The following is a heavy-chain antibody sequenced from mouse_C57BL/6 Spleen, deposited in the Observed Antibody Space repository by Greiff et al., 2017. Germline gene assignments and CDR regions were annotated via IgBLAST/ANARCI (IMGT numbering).Heavy chain of an antibody. J-gene: IGHJ4*01. CDR3: AIYYGYDRDYAMDY. Sequence: QVQLQQPGAELVKPGASVKVSCKASGYTFTSYWMHWVKQRPGQGLEWIGRIHPSDSDTNYNQKFKGKATLTVDKSSSTAYMQLSSLTSEDSAVYYCAIYYGYDRDYAMDYWGQGTSVTVSS. CDR1: GYTFTSYW. CDR2: IHPSDSDT. D-gene: IGHD2-2*01. V-gene: IGHV1-74*01.